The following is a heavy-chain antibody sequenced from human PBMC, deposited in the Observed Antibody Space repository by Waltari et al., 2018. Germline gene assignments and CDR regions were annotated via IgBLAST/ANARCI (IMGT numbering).Heavy chain of an antibody. CDR3: ARKGRGSPRYFDL. CDR2: INHSGST. V-gene: IGHV4-34*01. D-gene: IGHD2-15*01. CDR1: GGSFSGYC. J-gene: IGHJ2*01. Sequence: QVQLQQWGAGLLKPSETLSLTCAVYGGSFSGYCWSWIRPPPGKGLEWIGEINHSGSTNYNPSLKSRVTISVDTSKNQFSLKLSSVTAADTAVYYCARKGRGSPRYFDLWGRGTLVTVSS.